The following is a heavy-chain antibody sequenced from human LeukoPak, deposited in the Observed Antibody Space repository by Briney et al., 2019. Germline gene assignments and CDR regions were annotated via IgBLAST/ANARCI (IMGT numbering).Heavy chain of an antibody. J-gene: IGHJ4*02. CDR2: MNPNSGNT. CDR1: GYTFTSYD. CDR3: ARSTVAGRFDY. V-gene: IGHV1-8*03. D-gene: IGHD6-19*01. Sequence: GASVKVSCKASGYTFTSYDINWVRQATGQGLERMGWMNPNSGNTGYAQKFQGRVTITRNTSISTAYMELSSLRSEDTAVYYCARSTVAGRFDYWGQGTLVTVSS.